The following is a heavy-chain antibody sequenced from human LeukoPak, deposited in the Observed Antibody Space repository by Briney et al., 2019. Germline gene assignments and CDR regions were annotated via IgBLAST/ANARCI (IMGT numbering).Heavy chain of an antibody. J-gene: IGHJ6*02. V-gene: IGHV3-64*01. D-gene: IGHD1-26*01. CDR2: ISSNGGST. Sequence: GGSLRLSCAASGFTFSSYAMHWVRRAPGKGLEYVSAISSNGGSTCYANSVKGRFTISRDNSKNTLYLQMGSLRAEDMAVYYCARFSGSYGMDVWGQGTTVTVSS. CDR3: ARFSGSYGMDV. CDR1: GFTFSSYA.